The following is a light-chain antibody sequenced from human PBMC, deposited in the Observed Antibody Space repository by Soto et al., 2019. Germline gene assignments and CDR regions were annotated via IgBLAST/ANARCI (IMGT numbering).Light chain of an antibody. V-gene: IGKV1-27*01. CDR1: QSISNY. CDR2: ASS. Sequence: DIQMTQSPSSLSASVGDRVTITCRASQSISNYLAWYHQKPGKVPKLLIYASSTLQLGVPSRFSGSRSGTDFTLNISSLQPGDVGTYYCQKYNTAPWTFGQGTKVEIK. J-gene: IGKJ1*01. CDR3: QKYNTAPWT.